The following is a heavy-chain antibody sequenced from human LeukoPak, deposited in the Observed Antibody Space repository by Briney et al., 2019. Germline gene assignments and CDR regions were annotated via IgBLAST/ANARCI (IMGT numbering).Heavy chain of an antibody. J-gene: IGHJ4*02. Sequence: SETLSLTCTVSGGSISSFYWSWIRQPPGKRLEWIGCVYYSGTTNYNPSLKSRVTISGDTSKNQFSLKLNSVTAADTAVYYCAIRPLRSSWDSFDYWGQGALVTVSS. V-gene: IGHV4-59*01. CDR2: VYYSGTT. D-gene: IGHD6-13*01. CDR1: GGSISSFY. CDR3: AIRPLRSSWDSFDY.